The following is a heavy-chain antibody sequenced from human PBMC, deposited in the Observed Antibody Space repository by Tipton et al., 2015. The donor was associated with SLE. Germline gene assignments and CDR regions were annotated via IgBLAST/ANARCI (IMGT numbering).Heavy chain of an antibody. Sequence: SLRFSCAASGFTFSSYGMHWVRQAPGKGLEWVAFIRYDGSNKYYADSVKGRFTISRDTSKNTLYLQMNSLRAEDTAVYYCAKPLITAVTTRYYGMGVWGEGTSFTISS. D-gene: IGHD4-17*01. V-gene: IGHV3-30*02. CDR3: AKPLITAVTTRYYGMGV. J-gene: IGHJ6*04. CDR1: GFTFSSYG. CDR2: IRYDGSNK.